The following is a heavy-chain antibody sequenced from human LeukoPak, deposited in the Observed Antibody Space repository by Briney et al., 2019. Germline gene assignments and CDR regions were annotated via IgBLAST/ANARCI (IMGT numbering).Heavy chain of an antibody. J-gene: IGHJ3*02. V-gene: IGHV3-7*01. Sequence: GGSLRLSCAASEFTFSNFWMSWVRQAPGKGLEWVANTNTDGSEKYYVDSVKGRVTIPRDNAMNFLYLQLNSLRVDDTAVYYCARDSGSCRGCAFDIWGQGTVVTVSS. CDR3: ARDSGSCRGCAFDI. D-gene: IGHD1-26*01. CDR1: EFTFSNFW. CDR2: TNTDGSEK.